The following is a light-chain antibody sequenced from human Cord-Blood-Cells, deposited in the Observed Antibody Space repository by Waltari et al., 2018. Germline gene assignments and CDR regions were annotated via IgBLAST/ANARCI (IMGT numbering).Light chain of an antibody. CDR1: SSDVGGYNY. CDR3: SSYTRSSTYV. CDR2: DVS. Sequence: QSALTQPASVSGSPGQSITISCSGTSSDVGGYNYVSWYQQHPGKAPKLMVYDVSKRPAGVATRFSGSKSGNTASVTSSGVQAEEEADYYCSSYTRSSTYVFGTGTKVTVL. J-gene: IGLJ1*01. V-gene: IGLV2-14*01.